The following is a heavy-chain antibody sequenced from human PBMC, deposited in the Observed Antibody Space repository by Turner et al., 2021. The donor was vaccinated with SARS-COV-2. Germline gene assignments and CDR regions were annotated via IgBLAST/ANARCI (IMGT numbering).Heavy chain of an antibody. Sequence: QVQLQQWGAGLLKPSETLSLTCAVYGGSFSGYYWSFIRQPPGKGLEWIGEINHSGNTNYNPSLQSRVITSVDTSKNHFSLKLTSVTAADTAVYYCARGRDDYIWGSPNPTYYFDYWGQGTLVTVS. CDR2: INHSGNT. CDR1: GGSFSGYY. CDR3: ARGRDDYIWGSPNPTYYFDY. D-gene: IGHD3-16*01. J-gene: IGHJ4*02. V-gene: IGHV4-34*01.